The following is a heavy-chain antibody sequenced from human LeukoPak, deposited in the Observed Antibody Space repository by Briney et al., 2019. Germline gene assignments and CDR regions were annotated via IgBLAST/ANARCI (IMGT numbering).Heavy chain of an antibody. J-gene: IGHJ4*02. CDR2: MNPNSGNT. Sequence: GASVTVSCKASGYTFTSYDINWVRQAPGQGLEWMGWMNPNSGNTGYAQKFQGRVTRTRNTSISTAYMELSSLRSEDTAVYYCARGDYYDSSGYAYWGQGTLVTVAS. D-gene: IGHD3-22*01. CDR3: ARGDYYDSSGYAY. CDR1: GYTFTSYD. V-gene: IGHV1-8*01.